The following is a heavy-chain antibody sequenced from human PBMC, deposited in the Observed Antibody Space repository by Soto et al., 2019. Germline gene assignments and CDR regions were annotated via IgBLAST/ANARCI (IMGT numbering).Heavy chain of an antibody. CDR1: GFTFSSYA. J-gene: IGHJ4*02. CDR2: ISGSGGST. D-gene: IGHD3-22*01. CDR3: AKRKSYYYDSSGYSLNFDY. V-gene: IGHV3-23*01. Sequence: GGSLRLSCAASGFTFSSYAMSWVRQAPGKGLEWVSVISGSGGSTYYADSVKGRFTISRDNSKNTLYLQMNSLRAEDTAVYYCAKRKSYYYDSSGYSLNFDYWGQGTLVTVSS.